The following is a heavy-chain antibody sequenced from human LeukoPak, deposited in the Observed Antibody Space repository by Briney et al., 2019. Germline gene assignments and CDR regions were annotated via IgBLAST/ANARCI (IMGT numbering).Heavy chain of an antibody. CDR1: GGSISSGSYY. D-gene: IGHD4-23*01. CDR3: ARAGGNIAAFDI. CDR2: IYTSGST. Sequence: PSQTLSLSCTVSGGSISSGSYYWSWIRQPAGKGLEWIGRIYTSGSTNYNPSLKSRVTISVDTSKNQFSLKLSSVTAADTAVYYCARAGGNIAAFDIWGQGTMVTVSS. J-gene: IGHJ3*02. V-gene: IGHV4-61*02.